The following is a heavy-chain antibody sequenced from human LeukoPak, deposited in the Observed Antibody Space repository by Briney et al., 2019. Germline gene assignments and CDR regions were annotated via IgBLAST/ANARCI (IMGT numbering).Heavy chain of an antibody. D-gene: IGHD6-6*01. Sequence: ASVKASCKASGYTFTSYDINWVRQATGQGLEWMGWMNPNSGNTGYAQKFQGRVTMTRNTSISTAYMELSSLRSEDTAVYYCARALYSSSIRFYYYMDVWGKGTTVTVSS. CDR1: GYTFTSYD. V-gene: IGHV1-8*01. CDR3: ARALYSSSIRFYYYMDV. CDR2: MNPNSGNT. J-gene: IGHJ6*03.